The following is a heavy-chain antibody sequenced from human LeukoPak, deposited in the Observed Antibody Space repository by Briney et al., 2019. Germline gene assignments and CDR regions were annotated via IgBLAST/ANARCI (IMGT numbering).Heavy chain of an antibody. Sequence: SETLSLTCAVYGGSFSGYYWSWIRQPPGKGLEWIGEINHSGSTNYNPSLKGRVTISVDTSKNQFSLKLSSVTAADTAVYYCARRGGSYGASVGYYFDYWGQGTLVTVSS. CDR1: GGSFSGYY. CDR3: ARRGGSYGASVGYYFDY. CDR2: INHSGST. J-gene: IGHJ4*02. V-gene: IGHV4-34*01. D-gene: IGHD1-26*01.